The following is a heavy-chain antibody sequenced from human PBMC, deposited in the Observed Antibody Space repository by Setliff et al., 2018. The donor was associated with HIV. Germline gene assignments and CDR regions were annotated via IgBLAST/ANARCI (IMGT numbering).Heavy chain of an antibody. D-gene: IGHD5-12*01. V-gene: IGHV4-59*01. CDR2: IYYSGST. Sequence: SETLSLTCTVSDGSFSSDNWTWIRQTPGKGLAWIGYIYYSGSTKYNPSLTSRVTISVDTSKNHFSLKLTSVTAADTAVYYCARAEMATIVAFDIWGQGTMVTVSS. CDR3: ARAEMATIVAFDI. J-gene: IGHJ3*02. CDR1: DGSFSSDN.